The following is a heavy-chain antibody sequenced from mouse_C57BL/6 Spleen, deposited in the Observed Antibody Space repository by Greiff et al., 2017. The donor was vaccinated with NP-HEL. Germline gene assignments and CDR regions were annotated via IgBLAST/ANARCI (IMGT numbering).Heavy chain of an antibody. V-gene: IGHV1-61*01. CDR3: ARERDYYGSRAYAMDY. CDR1: GYTFTSYW. CDR2: IYPSDSET. Sequence: VQLQQSGAELVRPGSSVKLSCKASGYTFTSYWMDWVKQRPGQGLEWIGNIYPSDSETHYNQKFKDKATLTVDKSSSTAYMQLSSLTSEDSAVYYCARERDYYGSRAYAMDYWGQGTSVTVSS. J-gene: IGHJ4*01. D-gene: IGHD1-1*01.